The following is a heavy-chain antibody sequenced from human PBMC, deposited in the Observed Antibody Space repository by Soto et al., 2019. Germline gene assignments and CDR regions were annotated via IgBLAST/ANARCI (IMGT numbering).Heavy chain of an antibody. J-gene: IGHJ6*02. D-gene: IGHD3-9*01. CDR1: GGSISSYY. V-gene: IGHV4-59*01. Sequence: PSETLSLTCTVSGGSISSYYWSWIRQPPGKGLEWIGYIYYSGSTNYNPSLKSRVTISVDTSKNQFSLKLSSVTAADTAVYYCARESELRYFDWLPDYGMDVWGQGTTVTVSS. CDR3: ARESELRYFDWLPDYGMDV. CDR2: IYYSGST.